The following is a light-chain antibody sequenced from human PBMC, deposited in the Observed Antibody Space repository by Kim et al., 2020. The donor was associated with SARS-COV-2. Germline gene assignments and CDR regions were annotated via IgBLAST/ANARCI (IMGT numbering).Light chain of an antibody. CDR2: GAS. CDR3: QQYGSSPVT. J-gene: IGKJ2*01. V-gene: IGKV3-20*01. CDR1: QSISRSD. Sequence: LSPGERATPSCRASQSISRSDLAWYQQKPGQAPRLLIHGASNRATGMSDRISGSGSGTDFTLTISRLEPEDFAVYYCQQYGSSPVTFGQGTKLEI.